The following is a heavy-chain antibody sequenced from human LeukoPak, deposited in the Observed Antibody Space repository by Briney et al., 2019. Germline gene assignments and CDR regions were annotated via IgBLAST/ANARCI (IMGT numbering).Heavy chain of an antibody. V-gene: IGHV4-34*01. J-gene: IGHJ1*01. CDR1: GGSFSGYY. CDR3: ARRLLGYCSGGSCYSGYFQH. CDR2: INHSGST. D-gene: IGHD2-15*01. Sequence: PSETLSLTCAVYGGSFSGYYWSWIRQPPGKGLEWIGEINHSGSTNYNPSLKSRVIISVDTSKNQFSLKLSSVTAADTAVYYCARRLLGYCSGGSCYSGYFQHWGQGTLVTVSS.